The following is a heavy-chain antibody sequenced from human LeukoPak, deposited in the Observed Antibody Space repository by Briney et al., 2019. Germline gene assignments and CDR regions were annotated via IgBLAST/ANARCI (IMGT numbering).Heavy chain of an antibody. CDR1: AFTFYTYS. CDR3: ARGASRGFDY. CDR2: ISSSSSTI. V-gene: IGHV3-48*02. J-gene: IGHJ4*01. Sequence: TGGSLRLSCAASAFTFYTYSMNWVRQPPGKGLEWLSYISSSSSTIYYADSVKGRFTISRDNAKNSLYLQMNSLRDEDTAVYYCARGASRGFDYRGHGTLVTVSS. D-gene: IGHD5-24*01.